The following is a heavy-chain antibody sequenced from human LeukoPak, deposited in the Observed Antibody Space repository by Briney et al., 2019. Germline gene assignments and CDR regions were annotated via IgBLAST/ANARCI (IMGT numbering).Heavy chain of an antibody. CDR3: AKDALGSSWYRNWFDP. J-gene: IGHJ5*02. CDR1: GFTFSSYA. Sequence: GGSLRLSCAASGFTFSSYAMSWVRQAPGKGLEWVSAISGSGGSTYYADSVKGRFTISRDNSKNTLYLQMNSLRAEDTAVYYCAKDALGSSWYRNWFDPWGQGTLVTVSS. CDR2: ISGSGGST. D-gene: IGHD6-13*01. V-gene: IGHV3-23*01.